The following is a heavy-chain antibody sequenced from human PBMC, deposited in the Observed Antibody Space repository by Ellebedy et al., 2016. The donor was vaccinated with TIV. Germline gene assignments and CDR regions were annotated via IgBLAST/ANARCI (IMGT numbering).Heavy chain of an antibody. J-gene: IGHJ4*02. V-gene: IGHV3-33*01. D-gene: IGHD1-26*01. CDR1: GFTFSSYG. CDR3: ARGGGSYYDRFDY. Sequence: GGSLRLXCAASGFTFSSYGMHWVRQAPGKGLEWVAVIWYDGSNKYYADSVEGRFTISRDNSKNTLYLQMNSLRAEDTAVYYCARGGGSYYDRFDYWGQGTLVTVSS. CDR2: IWYDGSNK.